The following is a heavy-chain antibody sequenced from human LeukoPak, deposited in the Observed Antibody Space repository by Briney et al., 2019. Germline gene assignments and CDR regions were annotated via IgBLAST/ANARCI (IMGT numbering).Heavy chain of an antibody. CDR1: GFTFSSYS. V-gene: IGHV3-21*01. D-gene: IGHD3-3*01. Sequence: GGSLRLSCAASGFTFSSYSMNWVRQAPGKGLEWVSCISSTSSYIYYADSVKGRFTISRDNAKNSLYLEMNSLRAEDTAVYYCAKAPPGYDFWSGYYPPPVLDYYYGMDVWGQGTTVTVSS. CDR3: AKAPPGYDFWSGYYPPPVLDYYYGMDV. J-gene: IGHJ6*02. CDR2: ISSTSSYI.